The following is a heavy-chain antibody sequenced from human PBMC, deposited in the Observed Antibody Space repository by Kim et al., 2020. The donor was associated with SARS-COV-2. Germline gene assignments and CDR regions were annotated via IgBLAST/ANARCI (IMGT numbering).Heavy chain of an antibody. D-gene: IGHD2-21*02. Sequence: GGSLRLSCAASGFTFSSYAMHWVRQAPGKGLEWVAVISYDGSNKYYADSVKGRFTISRDNSKNTLYLQMNSLRAEDTAVYYCARDLGHIVVVTAITYYGMDVWGQGTTVTVSS. CDR3: ARDLGHIVVVTAITYYGMDV. V-gene: IGHV3-30*04. J-gene: IGHJ6*02. CDR2: ISYDGSNK. CDR1: GFTFSSYA.